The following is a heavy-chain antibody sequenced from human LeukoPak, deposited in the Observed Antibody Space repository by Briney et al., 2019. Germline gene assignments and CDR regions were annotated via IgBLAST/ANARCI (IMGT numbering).Heavy chain of an antibody. D-gene: IGHD6-19*01. CDR3: TKEPAPYSSGWYFPDDH. Sequence: GGSLRLSCAASGFTFSDYGMHWVRQDPGKGLEWVAVIAHDASVAYYADWVKGRFTISRDNSRNTLYLQMNSLRAEDTAVYYCTKEPAPYSSGWYFPDDHWGQGALVTVSS. V-gene: IGHV3-30*18. J-gene: IGHJ5*02. CDR1: GFTFSDYG. CDR2: IAHDASVA.